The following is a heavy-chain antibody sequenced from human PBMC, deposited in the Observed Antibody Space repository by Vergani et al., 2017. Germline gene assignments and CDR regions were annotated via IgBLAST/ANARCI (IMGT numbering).Heavy chain of an antibody. CDR3: ARIKSSSWSRGGGMDV. J-gene: IGHJ6*02. CDR2: IEWDDDK. V-gene: IGHV2-70*15. CDR1: GFSLSTSGMC. Sequence: QVTLRESGPALVKPTQTLTLTCTFSGFSLSTSGMCVSWLRQPPGKALEWLARIEWDDDKYYSTYLKTRLTISKDTSKNQVVLTMTNMDPVDTATYYCARIKSSSWSRGGGMDVWGQGTTVTVSS. D-gene: IGHD6-13*01.